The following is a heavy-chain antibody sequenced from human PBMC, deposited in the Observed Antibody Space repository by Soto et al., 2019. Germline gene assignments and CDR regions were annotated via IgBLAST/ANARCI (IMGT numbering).Heavy chain of an antibody. CDR2: MTRSGSSI. V-gene: IGHV3-11*01. CDR3: ERELRGNYFAFDL. Sequence: PGGSLRLSCGASGFTFSHHYMCWIRQAPGKGLEWISYMTRSGSSISYADSVNGRFTISRDNAKNSLYLQMNSLRGDDTAVYYCERELRGNYFAFDLWGQGTMVTVSS. CDR1: GFTFSHHY. D-gene: IGHD1-26*01. J-gene: IGHJ3*01.